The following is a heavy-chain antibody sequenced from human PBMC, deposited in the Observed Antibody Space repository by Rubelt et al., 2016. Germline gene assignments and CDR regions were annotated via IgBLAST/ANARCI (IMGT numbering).Heavy chain of an antibody. CDR2: INTNTGNP. CDR3: ARVIAAAGRDGNYFDY. V-gene: IGHV7-4-1*02. CDR1: GYTFTSYA. D-gene: IGHD6-13*01. J-gene: IGHJ4*02. Sequence: QVQLVQSGSELKKPGASVKVSCKASGYTFTSYAMNWVRQAPGQGLEWMGWINTNTGNPTYAQGVTGRVVFSLDTSVSTAYLQISSLKAEDTAVYYCARVIAAAGRDGNYFDYWGQGTLVTVSS.